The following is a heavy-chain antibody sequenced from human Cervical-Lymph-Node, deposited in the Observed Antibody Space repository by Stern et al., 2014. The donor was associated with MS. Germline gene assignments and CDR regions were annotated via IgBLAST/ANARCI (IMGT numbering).Heavy chain of an antibody. CDR3: ASSTSSAHYYYYGMDV. D-gene: IGHD6-19*01. CDR1: GYTFTSYD. J-gene: IGHJ6*02. CDR2: MNPNSGDT. Sequence: VQLVQSGAEVKTPGASVKVSCKASGYTFTSYDINWVRQATGQGLEWMGWMNPNSGDTGFAQKFQGRVTMTRNTSISTAYMELSSLRSEDTAVYYCASSTSSAHYYYYGMDVWGQGTTVTVSS. V-gene: IGHV1-8*01.